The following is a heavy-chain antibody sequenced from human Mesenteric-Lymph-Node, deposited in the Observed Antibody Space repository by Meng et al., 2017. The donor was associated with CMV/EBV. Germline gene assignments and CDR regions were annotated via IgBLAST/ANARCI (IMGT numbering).Heavy chain of an antibody. V-gene: IGHV1-2*02. CDR3: GTAYSSSDVDF. CDR1: GYAFTAYY. Sequence: ACKASGYAFTAYYLHGVRQAPGQGLEWMGRVNPNSGATDFPQKFQGRVTMTRDTSITTAYMELSSLTSDDTAVYYCGTAYSSSDVDFWGQGTLVTVSS. J-gene: IGHJ4*02. D-gene: IGHD6-6*01. CDR2: VNPNSGAT.